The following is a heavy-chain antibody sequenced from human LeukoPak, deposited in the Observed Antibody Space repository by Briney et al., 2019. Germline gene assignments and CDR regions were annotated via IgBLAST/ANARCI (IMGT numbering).Heavy chain of an antibody. V-gene: IGHV4-39*01. D-gene: IGHD6-13*01. CDR2: IYYSGST. CDR1: GGSISGSSYY. CDR3: ARQRGSWYIDY. J-gene: IGHJ4*02. Sequence: SETLSLTCTVSGGSISGSSYYWGWIRQPPGEGLEFIGSIYYSGSTYYNPSLKSRVTISVDTSKNQFSLKLSSVTVADTAVYYCARQRGSWYIDYWGQGTLVTVSS.